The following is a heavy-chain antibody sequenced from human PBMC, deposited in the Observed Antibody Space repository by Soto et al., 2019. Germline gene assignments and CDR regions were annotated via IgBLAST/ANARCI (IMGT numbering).Heavy chain of an antibody. CDR3: GKGRGGSYGRYYFDY. CDR1: GFTFDDYA. J-gene: IGHJ4*02. Sequence: EVQLVESGGGLVQPGRSLRLSCAASGFTFDDYAMHWVRQAPGKGLEWVSGISWNGGSIGYADSVKGRFTISRDNAKNSLYLQMNSVGAEDTAVYYWGKGRGGSYGRYYFDYWGQGTLVTVSS. V-gene: IGHV3-9*01. D-gene: IGHD1-26*01. CDR2: ISWNGGSI.